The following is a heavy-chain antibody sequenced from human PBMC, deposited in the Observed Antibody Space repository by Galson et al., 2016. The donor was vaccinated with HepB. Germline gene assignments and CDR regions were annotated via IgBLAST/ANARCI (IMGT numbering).Heavy chain of an antibody. CDR1: GFTFSSFA. J-gene: IGHJ4*02. Sequence: SLRLSYAASGFTFSSFAMTWVRQAPGKGLEWVSTLLRRGSSTYNADYVKGRFTISRDNSRSTLSLQMNSLRAEDTAVYYCAKMSGWELGDYFFEYWGQGTLVTVSS. V-gene: IGHV3-23*01. CDR3: AKMSGWELGDYFFEY. D-gene: IGHD1-26*01. CDR2: LLRRGSST.